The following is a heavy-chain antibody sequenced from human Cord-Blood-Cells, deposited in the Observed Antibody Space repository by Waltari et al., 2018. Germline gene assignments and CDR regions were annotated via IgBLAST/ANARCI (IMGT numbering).Heavy chain of an antibody. J-gene: IGHJ3*02. D-gene: IGHD1-26*01. V-gene: IGHV4-39*01. Sequence: QLQLQESGPGLVKPSETLSLTCTVSGGSISSSSYYWGWLRPPPGKGLEWIGSIYYSGSTYYNPSLKSRVTISVDTSKNQFSLKLSSVTAADTAVYYCARHFGSYYAFDIWGQGTMVTVSS. CDR1: GGSISSSSYY. CDR2: IYYSGST. CDR3: ARHFGSYYAFDI.